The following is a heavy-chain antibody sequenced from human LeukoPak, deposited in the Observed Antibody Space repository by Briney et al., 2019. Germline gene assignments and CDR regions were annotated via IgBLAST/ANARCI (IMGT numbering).Heavy chain of an antibody. D-gene: IGHD6-19*01. CDR3: ARLAVAGPYYYYGMDV. CDR1: GGSISSYY. J-gene: IGHJ6*02. Sequence: SETLSLTCTVSGGSISSYYWSWIRQPPGKGLEWIGYTYYSGSTNYNPSLKSRVTISVDTSKNQFSLKLSSVTAADTAVYYCARLAVAGPYYYYGMDVWGQGTTVTVSS. V-gene: IGHV4-59*08. CDR2: TYYSGST.